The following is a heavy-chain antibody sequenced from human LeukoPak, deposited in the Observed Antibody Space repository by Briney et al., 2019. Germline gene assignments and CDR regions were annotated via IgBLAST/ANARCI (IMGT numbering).Heavy chain of an antibody. CDR1: GGSIGTYY. CDR2: IYNTGST. J-gene: IGHJ5*02. V-gene: IGHV4-59*01. D-gene: IGHD3-10*01. CDR3: ARGSVRGEFDP. Sequence: SETLSLTCTVSGGSIGTYYWSWIRQPPGKGLEWIGYIYNTGSTNYNPSLKSRVTISVDTSKNQFSLKLSSVTAADTAVYYCARGSVRGEFDPWGQGTLVTVSS.